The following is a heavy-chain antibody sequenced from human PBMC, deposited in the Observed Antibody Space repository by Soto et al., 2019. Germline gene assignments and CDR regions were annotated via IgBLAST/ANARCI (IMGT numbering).Heavy chain of an antibody. V-gene: IGHV4-4*02. Sequence: SETLSLTCAVSGGSISSSKWWSWVRQPPEKGLEWIGEIYHGGSTNSNPSLKSRVTMSVDKSKNQFSLNLSSVTAADTAVYYCARVSELRSFDNWGQGTPVTVSS. CDR1: GGSISSSKW. CDR3: ARVSELRSFDN. CDR2: IYHGGST. J-gene: IGHJ4*02.